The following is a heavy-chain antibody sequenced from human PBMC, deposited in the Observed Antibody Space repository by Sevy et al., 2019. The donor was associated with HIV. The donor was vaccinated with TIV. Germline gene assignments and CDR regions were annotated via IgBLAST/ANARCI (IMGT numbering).Heavy chain of an antibody. Sequence: ASVKVSCKASGGTFSSYAISWVRQAPGQGLEWMGGIIPIFGTANYAQKFQGRVTITADESTSTAYMELSSLRSEDTAVYYCARDRRGWELLRDYYYGRDVWGQGTTVTVSS. CDR1: GGTFSSYA. J-gene: IGHJ6*02. CDR2: IIPIFGTA. CDR3: ARDRRGWELLRDYYYGRDV. V-gene: IGHV1-69*13. D-gene: IGHD1-26*01.